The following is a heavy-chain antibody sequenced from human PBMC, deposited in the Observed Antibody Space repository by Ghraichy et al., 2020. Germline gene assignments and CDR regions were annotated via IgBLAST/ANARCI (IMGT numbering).Heavy chain of an antibody. CDR3: ASHLRPGGQPIYLHY. J-gene: IGHJ4*02. CDR1: GDSINSVNYF. Sequence: SETLSLTCTVSGDSINSVNYFWSWIRQDPGKGLEWIGHIYDSGNTNYNPSLKSRVSISVDTSKNQFSLNLNSVTAADTAVYYCASHLRPGGQPIYLHYCGQGTLVTVSP. CDR2: IYDSGNT. D-gene: IGHD3-16*01. V-gene: IGHV4-31*03.